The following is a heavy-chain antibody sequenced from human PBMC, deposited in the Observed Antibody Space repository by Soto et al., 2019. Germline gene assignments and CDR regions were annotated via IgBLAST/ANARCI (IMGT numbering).Heavy chain of an antibody. J-gene: IGHJ4*02. D-gene: IGHD6-13*01. CDR2: IYYSGST. CDR1: GGSISSGGYY. Sequence: QVQLQESGPGLVKPSQTLSLTCTVSGGSISSGGYYWSWIRQHPGKGLEWIGYIYYSGSTYSNPSLKSRVTISVDTSKNQFSLKLSSVTAADTAVYYCARGGIAAAAPPDYWGQGTLVTVSS. V-gene: IGHV4-31*03. CDR3: ARGGIAAAAPPDY.